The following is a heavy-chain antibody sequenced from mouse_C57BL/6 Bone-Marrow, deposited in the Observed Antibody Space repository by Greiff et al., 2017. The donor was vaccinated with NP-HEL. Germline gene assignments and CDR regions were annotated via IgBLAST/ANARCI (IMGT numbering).Heavy chain of an antibody. D-gene: IGHD3-2*02. Sequence: QVQLQQSGPELVKPGASVKISCKASGYAFSSSWMNWVKQRPGKGLEWIGRIYPGDGDTNYNGKFKGKATLTADKSSSTAYMQLSSLTSEDSAVYFCVAKLRLRPAWFAYWGRGTLVTVSA. CDR2: IYPGDGDT. J-gene: IGHJ3*01. CDR3: VAKLRLRPAWFAY. CDR1: GYAFSSSW. V-gene: IGHV1-82*01.